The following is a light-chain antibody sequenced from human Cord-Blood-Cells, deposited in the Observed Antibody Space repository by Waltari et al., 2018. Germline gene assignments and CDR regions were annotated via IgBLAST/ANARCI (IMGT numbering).Light chain of an antibody. V-gene: IGKV3D-20*01. CDR1: QRVSSSY. CDR3: QQYGSSPT. Sequence: EIVLTQSPATLSLSPGERATLSCGASQRVSSSYLAWYQQKPGLGPRLLIYDASSRATGIPDRFSGSGSGTDFTLTISRLEPEDFAVYYCQQYGSSPTFGQGTKVEIK. CDR2: DAS. J-gene: IGKJ1*01.